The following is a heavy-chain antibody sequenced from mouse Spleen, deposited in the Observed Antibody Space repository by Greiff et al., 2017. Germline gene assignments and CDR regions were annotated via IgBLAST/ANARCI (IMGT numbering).Heavy chain of an antibody. D-gene: IGHD2-10*01. V-gene: IGHV1-42*01. CDR3: ARSYRY. CDR2: INPSTGGT. Sequence: EVQLQQSGPELVKPGASVKISCKASGYSFTGYYMNWVKQSPEKSLEWIGEINPSTGGTTYNQKFKAKATLTVDKSSSTAYMQLKSLTSEDSAVYYCARSYRYWGQGTTLTVSS. CDR1: GYSFTGYY. J-gene: IGHJ2*01.